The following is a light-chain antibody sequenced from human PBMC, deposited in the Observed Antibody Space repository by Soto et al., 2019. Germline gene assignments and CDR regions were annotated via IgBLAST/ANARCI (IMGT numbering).Light chain of an antibody. CDR3: QQYHRYPIT. J-gene: IGKJ5*01. Sequence: DLQMTQSPSTLSASVGDRVSITCRASQSISVWLAWFQQRSGKAPKLLISAASSLESGVPSRFSGSGSGTEFTLTISSLQADDFATYYCQQYHRYPITFGQGTRLEIK. V-gene: IGKV1-5*01. CDR2: AAS. CDR1: QSISVW.